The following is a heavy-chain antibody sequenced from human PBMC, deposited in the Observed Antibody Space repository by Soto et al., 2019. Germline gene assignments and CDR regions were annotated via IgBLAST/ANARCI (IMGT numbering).Heavy chain of an antibody. D-gene: IGHD2-21*02. J-gene: IGHJ4*02. CDR3: ATDRCGGDCYSFDY. V-gene: IGHV3-9*01. CDR2: VSWNSGSI. Sequence: GGSLRLSCAASGFIFDNHAMNWVRQAPGKGLEWVAGVSWNSGSIDYADSVKGRFTISRDNAKNSLYLQMNSLRAEDTALYYCATDRCGGDCYSFDYWGQGTLVTVSS. CDR1: GFIFDNHA.